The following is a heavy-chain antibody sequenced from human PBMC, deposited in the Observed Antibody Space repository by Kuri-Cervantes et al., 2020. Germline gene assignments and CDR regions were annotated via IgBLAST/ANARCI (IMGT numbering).Heavy chain of an antibody. CDR2: ISYDGSNK. CDR1: GFTFSSYD. J-gene: IGHJ4*02. Sequence: GGSLRLSCAASGFTFSSYDMHWVRQAPGKGLEWVAVISYDGSNKYYADSVKGRFTISRDNSKNTLYLQMNSLRAEDTAVYYCASSFRAPTPNDYWGQGTLVTVSS. V-gene: IGHV3-30-3*01. D-gene: IGHD3-16*01. CDR3: ASSFRAPTPNDY.